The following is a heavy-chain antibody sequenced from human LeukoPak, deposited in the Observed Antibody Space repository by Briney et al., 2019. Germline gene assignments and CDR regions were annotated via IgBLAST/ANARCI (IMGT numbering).Heavy chain of an antibody. D-gene: IGHD3-16*02. CDR1: GGSINSYW. CDR3: ARAGYTISSYRFDH. V-gene: IGHV4-4*07. CDR2: IYTTGMT. Sequence: PSETLSLTCSVSGGSINSYWWSWIRQPAGKGLEFIGRIYTTGMTNYNPSLKSRVSMSVDTSKNKFSLELRSVTAADTAVYFCARAGYTISSYRFDHWGQGALVTVSS. J-gene: IGHJ4*02.